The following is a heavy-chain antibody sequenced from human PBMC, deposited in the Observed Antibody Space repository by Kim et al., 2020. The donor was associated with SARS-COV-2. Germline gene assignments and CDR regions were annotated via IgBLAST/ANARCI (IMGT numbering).Heavy chain of an antibody. D-gene: IGHD6-19*01. CDR3: ARDSVEVARKPFDV. J-gene: IGHJ3*01. V-gene: IGHV6-1*01. Sequence: VSVKRRMSINPDTSKNQFSLQLNSVTPEDTAVYYCARDSVEVARKPFDVWGQGTMVTVSS.